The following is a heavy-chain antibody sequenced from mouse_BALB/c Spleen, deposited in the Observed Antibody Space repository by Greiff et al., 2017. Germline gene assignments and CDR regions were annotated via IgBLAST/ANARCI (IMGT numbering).Heavy chain of an antibody. V-gene: IGHV2-2*02. CDR2: IWSGGST. CDR3: AINYHYYGSSSYWYFDV. Sequence: VQLQQSGPGLVQPSQSLSITCTVSGFSLTSYGVHWVRQSPGKGLEWLGVIWSGGSTDYNAAFISRLSISKDNSKSQVFFKMNSLQANDTAIYYCAINYHYYGSSSYWYFDVWGAGTTVTVSS. D-gene: IGHD1-1*01. CDR1: GFSLTSYG. J-gene: IGHJ1*01.